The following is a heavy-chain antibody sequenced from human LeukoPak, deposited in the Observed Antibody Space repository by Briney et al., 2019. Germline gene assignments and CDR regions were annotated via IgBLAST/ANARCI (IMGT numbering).Heavy chain of an antibody. CDR2: ISAYNGNT. V-gene: IGHV1-18*01. CDR3: ARGPGYYDILTGYYSTLDY. CDR1: GYTFTSYG. D-gene: IGHD3-9*01. J-gene: IGHJ4*02. Sequence: RASVKVSCKASGYTFTSYGISWVRQAPGQGLEWMGWISAYNGNTNYAQKLQGRVTMTTDTSTSTAYMELRSLRSDDTAVYYYARGPGYYDILTGYYSTLDYWGQGTLVTVSS.